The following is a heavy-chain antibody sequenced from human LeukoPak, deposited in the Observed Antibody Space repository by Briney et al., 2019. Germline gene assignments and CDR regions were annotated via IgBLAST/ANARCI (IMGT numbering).Heavy chain of an antibody. CDR2: ISTGSTTI. CDR1: GFTFSSYS. CDR3: AGRYSSGYNWFDP. J-gene: IGHJ5*02. D-gene: IGHD6-19*01. V-gene: IGHV3-48*02. Sequence: PGGSLRLSCAASGFTFSSYSMNWVRQAPGMGLEWVSYISTGSTTIYYADSVKGRFTISRDNARNSLYLQMNSLRDEDTAVYYCAGRYSSGYNWFDPWGQGTLVTVSS.